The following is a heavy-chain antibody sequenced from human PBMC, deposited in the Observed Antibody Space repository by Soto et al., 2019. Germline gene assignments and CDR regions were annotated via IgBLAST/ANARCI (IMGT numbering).Heavy chain of an antibody. CDR3: ARGPFNMPYYYYGMDV. J-gene: IGHJ6*02. CDR2: ISAYNGNT. Sequence: ASVKVSCKASGYTFTSYGISWVRQAPGQGLEWMGWISAYNGNTNYAQKLQGRVTMTTDTSTSTAYMELRSLRSDDTAVYYCARGPFNMPYYYYGMDVWGQGTTVTVSS. CDR1: GYTFTSYG. D-gene: IGHD2-2*01. V-gene: IGHV1-18*04.